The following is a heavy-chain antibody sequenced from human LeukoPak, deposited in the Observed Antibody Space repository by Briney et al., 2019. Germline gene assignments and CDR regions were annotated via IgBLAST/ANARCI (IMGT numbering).Heavy chain of an antibody. CDR3: ARATYDGSYNLDY. J-gene: IGHJ4*02. Sequence: PGGSLRLSCAASGFTFSSYWMLWVRQAPGKGLVWVSRINSDGSSTSYADSVKGRFTISRDNAKNTLSLQMNSLRAGDTAMYHCARATYDGSYNLDYWGQGTLVTVSS. V-gene: IGHV3-74*01. D-gene: IGHD1-26*01. CDR1: GFTFSSYW. CDR2: INSDGSST.